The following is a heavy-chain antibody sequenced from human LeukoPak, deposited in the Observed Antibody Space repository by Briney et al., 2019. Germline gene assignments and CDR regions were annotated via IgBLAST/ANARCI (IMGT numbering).Heavy chain of an antibody. J-gene: IGHJ4*02. D-gene: IGHD6-13*01. V-gene: IGHV1-18*04. Sequence: ASVKVSCKASGYTFTSYGISWVRQAPGQGFEWMGWISAYNGNTNYAQKLQGRVTMTTDTSTSTAYMELRSLRSDDTAVYYCARVTAAGREEYYFDYWGQGTLVTVSS. CDR3: ARVTAAGREEYYFDY. CDR2: ISAYNGNT. CDR1: GYTFTSYG.